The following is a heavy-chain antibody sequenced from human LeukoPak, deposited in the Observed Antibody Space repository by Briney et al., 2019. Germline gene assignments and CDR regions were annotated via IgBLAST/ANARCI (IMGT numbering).Heavy chain of an antibody. Sequence: QAGGFLRPSCAASGFTFDDYSMHLVREAPGKGLGLVSIINGDGGSSYYEDSVKGRFTISRDNSKNSLYLQMNSLRTEDTALYYCAKDIGIAVAGTAFGACDIWGQGTMVSVSS. CDR3: AKDIGIAVAGTAFGACDI. CDR1: GFTFDDYS. D-gene: IGHD6-19*01. CDR2: INGDGGSS. V-gene: IGHV3-43*02. J-gene: IGHJ3*02.